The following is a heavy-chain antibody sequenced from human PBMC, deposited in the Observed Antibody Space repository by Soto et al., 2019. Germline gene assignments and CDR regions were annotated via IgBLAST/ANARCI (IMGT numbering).Heavy chain of an antibody. CDR2: IIPIFGTA. CDR1: GGTFSSYA. CDR3: AKHRGYSYAHLGGFDY. J-gene: IGHJ4*02. V-gene: IGHV1-69*12. Sequence: QVQLVQSGAEVKKPGSSVKVSCKASGGTFSSYAISWVRQAPGQGLEWMGGIIPIFGTANYAQKFQGRVTITADESPSRAYMGLSSLRSEDTGVYYCAKHRGYSYAHLGGFDYWGQGTLVTVSS. D-gene: IGHD5-18*01.